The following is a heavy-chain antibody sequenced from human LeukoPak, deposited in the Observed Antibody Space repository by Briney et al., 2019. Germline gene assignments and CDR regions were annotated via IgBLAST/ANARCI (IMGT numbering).Heavy chain of an antibody. CDR1: GGAISSHY. J-gene: IGHJ4*02. Sequence: SETLSLTCTVSGGAISSHYWSWIRQPPGEGLEWIGYVSYTGSINYSPYLMSRVAISVDTSNNQLSLRVTSVTAADTAVYYCARQAVARYYFDYWGQGTPVTVSS. V-gene: IGHV4-59*08. CDR3: ARQAVARYYFDY. CDR2: VSYTGSI. D-gene: IGHD2-15*01.